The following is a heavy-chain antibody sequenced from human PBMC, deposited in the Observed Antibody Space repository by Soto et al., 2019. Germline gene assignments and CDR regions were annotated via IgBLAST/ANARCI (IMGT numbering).Heavy chain of an antibody. CDR2: INHSGST. CDR3: ARAKSGYDSHLVY. D-gene: IGHD5-12*01. CDR1: GVSFSWFY. J-gene: IGHJ4*02. Sequence: SETLSLTCAVEGVSFSWFYLSLVRQPPGKGLEWIGEINHSGSTNYNPSLKSRVTISVDTSKNQFSLKLSSVTAADTAVYYCARAKSGYDSHLVYWGQGTLVTVSS. V-gene: IGHV4-34*01.